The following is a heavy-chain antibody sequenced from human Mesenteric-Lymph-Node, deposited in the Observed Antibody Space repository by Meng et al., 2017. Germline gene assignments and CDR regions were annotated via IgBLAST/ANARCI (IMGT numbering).Heavy chain of an antibody. CDR2: ISGGDGDT. Sequence: GGSLRLSCAASGFTFRSYVMTWVRQAPGKGLEWVSAISGGDGDTYYADSVKGRFTISRDNSKNTVYLLMSSLRDEDTATYYCALKGSASYYDVWGQGTMVTVSS. CDR1: GFTFRSYV. V-gene: IGHV3-23*01. J-gene: IGHJ3*01. D-gene: IGHD1-26*01. CDR3: ALKGSASYYDV.